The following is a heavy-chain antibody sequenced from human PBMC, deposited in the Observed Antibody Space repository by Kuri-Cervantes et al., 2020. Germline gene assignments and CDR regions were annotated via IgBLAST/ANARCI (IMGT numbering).Heavy chain of an antibody. V-gene: IGHV4-34*01. D-gene: IGHD6-19*01. CDR3: ARHKQWLVGLDF. Sequence: SETLSLTCAVYGGSFSFYYWSWIRQPPGKGLEWIEEINHSGITNYSPSLKSRITISVDTSKNQFSLKLSSVTAADTAMYYCARHKQWLVGLDFWGQGTLVTVSS. J-gene: IGHJ4*02. CDR1: GGSFSFYY. CDR2: INHSGIT.